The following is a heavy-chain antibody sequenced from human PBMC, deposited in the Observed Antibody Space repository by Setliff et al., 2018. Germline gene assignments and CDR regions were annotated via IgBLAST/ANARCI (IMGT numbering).Heavy chain of an antibody. CDR1: GGSISSYY. Sequence: SETLSLTCTVSGGSISSYYWSWIRQPPGKGLEWIGYIFTSGNTNYNPSLKSRVTISVDTSKNQFSLKLSSVIAADTAVYYCARGVPGSYCSGGSCYGPVVNWFDPWGQGTLVTVS. V-gene: IGHV4-4*08. J-gene: IGHJ5*02. CDR2: IFTSGNT. D-gene: IGHD2-15*01. CDR3: ARGVPGSYCSGGSCYGPVVNWFDP.